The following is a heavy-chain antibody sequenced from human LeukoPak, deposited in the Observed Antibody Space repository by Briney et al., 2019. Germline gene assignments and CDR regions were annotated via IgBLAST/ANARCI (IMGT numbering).Heavy chain of an antibody. V-gene: IGHV3-9*01. CDR1: GFTFDDYA. CDR2: ISWNSGSI. J-gene: IGHJ4*02. Sequence: GGSLRLSCAASGFTFDDYAMHWVRHAPGKGLEWVSGISWNSGSIGYADSVKGRFTISRDNAKNSLYLQMNSLRAEDTALYYCATGDSFDYWGQGTLVTGSS. D-gene: IGHD1-14*01. CDR3: ATGDSFDY.